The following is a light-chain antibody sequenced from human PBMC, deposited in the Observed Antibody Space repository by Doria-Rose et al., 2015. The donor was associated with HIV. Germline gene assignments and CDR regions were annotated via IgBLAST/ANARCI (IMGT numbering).Light chain of an antibody. Sequence: DIRMTQSPSSLSASVGDRVTITCRTSQSISGYLNWYQHKPGKAPKLLIHAASSLQSGVPSRFSGSGSGTDFTLTISSLQPEDFATYYCQQTYTAPRTFGQGTNLEIK. CDR2: AAS. CDR3: QQTYTAPRT. V-gene: IGKV1-39*01. CDR1: QSISGY. J-gene: IGKJ2*01.